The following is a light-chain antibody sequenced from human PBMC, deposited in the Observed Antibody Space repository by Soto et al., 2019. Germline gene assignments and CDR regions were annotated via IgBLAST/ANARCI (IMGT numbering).Light chain of an antibody. J-gene: IGKJ1*01. V-gene: IGKV1-39*01. CDR3: QQSYRTPPHT. CDR2: GAS. CDR1: QSVTTY. Sequence: DIQMTQSPSSLSASVGDRVTITCRASQSVTTYLNWYQHKPGKAPQLLIYGASRLQSGVPSRFSASGSATDFALTITSLQPEDFATYYCQQSYRTPPHTFGQGTKVDIK.